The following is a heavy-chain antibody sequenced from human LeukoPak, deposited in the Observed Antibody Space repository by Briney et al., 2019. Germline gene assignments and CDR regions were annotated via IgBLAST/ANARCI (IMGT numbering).Heavy chain of an antibody. CDR3: AKGYAYYYDSSGYFDY. Sequence: GGSLRLSCAASGFTFSNYGMHWVRQAPGKGLEWVAFIRYDGSNKYYADSVKGRFTISRDNSKNTLFLQMNSLRAEDTAVYYCAKGYAYYYDSSGYFDYWGQGTLVTVSS. J-gene: IGHJ4*02. CDR2: IRYDGSNK. CDR1: GFTFSNYG. V-gene: IGHV3-30*02. D-gene: IGHD3-22*01.